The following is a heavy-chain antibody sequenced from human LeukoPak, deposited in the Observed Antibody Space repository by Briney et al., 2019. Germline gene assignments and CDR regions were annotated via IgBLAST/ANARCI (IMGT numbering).Heavy chain of an antibody. CDR2: INHSGST. V-gene: IGHV4-34*01. Sequence: KASETLSLTCAVYGGSFSGYYWSWIRQPPGKGLEWIGEINHSGSTNYNPSLKSRVTISVDRSKNQLSLRLSSVTAADTAVYYCARGDGYDYPFDYWGQGILVTVSS. D-gene: IGHD5-12*01. CDR1: GGSFSGYY. J-gene: IGHJ4*02. CDR3: ARGDGYDYPFDY.